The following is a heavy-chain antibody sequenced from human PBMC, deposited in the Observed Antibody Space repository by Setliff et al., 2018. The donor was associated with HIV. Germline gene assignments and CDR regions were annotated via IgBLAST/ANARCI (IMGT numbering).Heavy chain of an antibody. V-gene: IGHV4-4*02. CDR3: ARSALYSGYERYYIDY. D-gene: IGHD5-12*01. CDR1: GGSISSSNW. CDR2: IYHSGST. Sequence: SETLSLTCAVSGGSISSSNWWSWVRQPPGKGLEWIGEIYHSGSTNYNPSLKSRVTISLDRSKTQFSLKLSSVTAADTAVYYCARSALYSGYERYYIDYWGQGTLVTVSS. J-gene: IGHJ4*02.